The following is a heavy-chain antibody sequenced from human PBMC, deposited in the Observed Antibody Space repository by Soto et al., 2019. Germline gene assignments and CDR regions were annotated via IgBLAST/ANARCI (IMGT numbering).Heavy chain of an antibody. CDR3: ATGRDLDY. CDR1: GFTFSDYW. CDR2: IKQDGSEK. V-gene: IGHV3-7*02. Sequence: EVQLVESGGGLVQPGGSLRLSCAASGFTFSDYWMNWVRQAPGKGLEWVANIKQDGSEKYYVDSVKGRFTISRDNAKNSLYLQMNSLRAEDTAVYYCATGRDLDYWGQGTLVTVSS. J-gene: IGHJ4*02. D-gene: IGHD1-26*01.